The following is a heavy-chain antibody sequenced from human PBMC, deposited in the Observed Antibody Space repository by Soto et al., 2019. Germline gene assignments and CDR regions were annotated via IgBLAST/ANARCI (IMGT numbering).Heavy chain of an antibody. V-gene: IGHV1-2*04. CDR3: ARSPNSSGWYLVFDP. Sequence: WASVKVSCKASGYTFTGYYMHWVRQAPGQGLEWMGWINPNSGGTNYAQKFQGWVTMTRDTSISTAYMELSRLRSDDTAVYYCARSPNSSGWYLVFDPWGQGTLGTVS. D-gene: IGHD6-19*01. CDR2: INPNSGGT. CDR1: GYTFTGYY. J-gene: IGHJ5*02.